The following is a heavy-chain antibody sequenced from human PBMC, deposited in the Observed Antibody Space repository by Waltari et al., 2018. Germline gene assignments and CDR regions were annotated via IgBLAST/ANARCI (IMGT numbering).Heavy chain of an antibody. CDR3: TNVDGY. J-gene: IGHJ4*02. Sequence: EVQLVESGGDLVQPGGSLRLSCKASEVTFSTTWMQWVRQVPGKGLVWVSGINSDGTNTYYADSVKGRFTISRDDAKNTLYLQMDSLRAEDTAIYYCTNVDGYWGQGTLVTVSS. V-gene: IGHV3-74*01. CDR1: EVTFSTTW. D-gene: IGHD2-21*01. CDR2: INSDGTNT.